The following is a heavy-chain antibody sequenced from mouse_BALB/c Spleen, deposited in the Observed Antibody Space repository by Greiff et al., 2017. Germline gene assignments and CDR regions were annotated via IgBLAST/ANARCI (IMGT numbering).Heavy chain of an antibody. CDR3: ASGEIYYGYDWYFDV. J-gene: IGHJ1*01. V-gene: IGHV3-6*02. D-gene: IGHD2-2*01. CDR1: GYSITSGYY. Sequence: EVKLQESGPGLVKPSQSLSLTCSVTGYSITSGYYWNWIRQFPGNKLEWMGYISYDGSNNYNPSLKNRISITRDTSKNQFFLKLNSVTTEDTATYCCASGEIYYGYDWYFDVWGAGTTVTVSS. CDR2: ISYDGSN.